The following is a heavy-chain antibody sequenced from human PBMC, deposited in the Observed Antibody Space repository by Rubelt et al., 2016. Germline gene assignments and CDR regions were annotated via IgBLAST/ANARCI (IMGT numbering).Heavy chain of an antibody. D-gene: IGHD5-24*01. CDR1: GFTFSTYW. Sequence: WGVPGFTFSTYWMNWVRQVLGKGLVWVSRLNSDGNITTYAASLKGRFTISRANAKNTLYLQMNSLRAEDTAGYYCARCGTWPSQSDYWGQGTLVTVSS. J-gene: IGHJ4*02. CDR2: LNSDGNIT. CDR3: ARCGTWPSQSDY. V-gene: IGHV3-74*01.